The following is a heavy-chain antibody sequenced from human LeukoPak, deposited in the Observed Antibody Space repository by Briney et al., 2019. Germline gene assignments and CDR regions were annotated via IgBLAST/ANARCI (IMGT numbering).Heavy chain of an antibody. D-gene: IGHD4-11*01. J-gene: IGHJ4*02. CDR3: ARVTWDYTNGDGFDY. Sequence: SETLSLTCIVSGGSINISNYYWGWIRQPPGKGLEWIGNTYYSGSTYYNPSLKSRVIISVDRSKNQFSLKLSSVTAADTAVYYCARVTWDYTNGDGFDYWGQGTLVTVSS. V-gene: IGHV4-39*07. CDR1: GGSINISNYY. CDR2: TYYSGST.